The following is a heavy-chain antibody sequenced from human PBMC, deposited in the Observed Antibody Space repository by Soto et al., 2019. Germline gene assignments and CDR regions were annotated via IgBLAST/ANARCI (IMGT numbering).Heavy chain of an antibody. J-gene: IGHJ6*04. CDR2: IIPIFGTA. V-gene: IGHV1-69*01. D-gene: IGHD2-2*01. CDR3: AGGPYCSSTSCYESVYYYGMDV. Sequence: QVQLVQSGAEVKKPGSSVKVSCKASGGTFSSYAISWVRQAPGQGLEWMGGIIPIFGTANYAQKFQGRVTITADESTSAAYMELSSLRSEYTAVYYCAGGPYCSSTSCYESVYYYGMDVWGKGTTVTVSS. CDR1: GGTFSSYA.